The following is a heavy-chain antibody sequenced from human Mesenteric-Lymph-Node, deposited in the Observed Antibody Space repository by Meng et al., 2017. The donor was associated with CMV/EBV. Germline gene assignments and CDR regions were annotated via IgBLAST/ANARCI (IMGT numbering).Heavy chain of an antibody. CDR2: LYWDDDK. Sequence: SLRTSSVDVGWIPQPPGNALVWLALLYWDDDKRCSPSLKSRLTITKDTSKNQVVLTMTNMDPVDTATYYCAHLITMLRGIAKGDFDYWGQGTLVTVSS. CDR3: AHLITMLRGIAKGDFDY. J-gene: IGHJ4*02. CDR1: SLRTSSVD. V-gene: IGHV2-5*02. D-gene: IGHD3-10*01.